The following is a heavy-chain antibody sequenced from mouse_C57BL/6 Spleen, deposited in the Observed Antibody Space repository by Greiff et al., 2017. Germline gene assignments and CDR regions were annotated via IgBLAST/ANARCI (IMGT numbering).Heavy chain of an antibody. J-gene: IGHJ4*01. CDR2: FYPGSGSI. V-gene: IGHV1-62-2*01. D-gene: IGHD2-12*01. Sequence: VQLQQSGAELVKPGASVKMSCKASGYTFTEYTIHWVKQRSGQGLEWIGCFYPGSGSIKYNEKFKDKATLTADKSSSTAYMELSSLTSEDSAVYLCAIHEAYNMNYYAMDYGGQGTSVPVS. CDR1: GYTFTEYT. CDR3: AIHEAYNMNYYAMDY.